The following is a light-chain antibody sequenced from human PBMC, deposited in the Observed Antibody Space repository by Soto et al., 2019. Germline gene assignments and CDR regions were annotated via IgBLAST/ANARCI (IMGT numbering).Light chain of an antibody. J-gene: IGKJ3*01. V-gene: IGKV1-39*01. Sequence: DVQMTQSPPSLSASVGDRVTITCRASRTIDRSLNWYQQKPGKAPKLLIYDASNLQSGVPSRFSGSGSGTDFTLTISSLQPDDFATYSCQQSHSLPFTFGPGTKVDIK. CDR1: RTIDRS. CDR2: DAS. CDR3: QQSHSLPFT.